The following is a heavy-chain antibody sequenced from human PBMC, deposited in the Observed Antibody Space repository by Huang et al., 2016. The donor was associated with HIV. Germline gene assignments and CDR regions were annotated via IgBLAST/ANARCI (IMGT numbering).Heavy chain of an antibody. CDR3: AKDREDSAYQLDY. D-gene: IGHD5-12*01. CDR1: GFTFSNYG. CDR2: ISDDGSYQ. J-gene: IGHJ4*02. Sequence: QVQLVESGGGVVQPGRYLRLSCAASGFTFSNYGVHWVRQAPGKGLEWVAAISDDGSYQYYSDSVKGRFTISRDDSQNTLYLQMSSLRAEDTAVYFCAKDREDSAYQLDYWGQGTRVTVSS. V-gene: IGHV3-30*18.